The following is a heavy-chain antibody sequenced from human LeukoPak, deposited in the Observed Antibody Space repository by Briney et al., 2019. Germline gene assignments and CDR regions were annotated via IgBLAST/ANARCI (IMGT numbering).Heavy chain of an antibody. CDR3: AREGGYPTDCFDY. CDR1: GFTSSSYS. J-gene: IGHJ4*02. D-gene: IGHD5-12*01. CDR2: ISSSSSYI. Sequence: GSLRLSCAASGFTSSSYSMNWVRQAPGKGLEWVSSISSSSSYIYYADSVKGRFTISRDNAKNSLYLQMNSLRAEDTAVYYCAREGGYPTDCFDYWGQGTLVTVSS. V-gene: IGHV3-21*01.